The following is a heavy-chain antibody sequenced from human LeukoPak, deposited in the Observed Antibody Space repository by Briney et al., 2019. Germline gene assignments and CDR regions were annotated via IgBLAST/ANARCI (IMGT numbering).Heavy chain of an antibody. V-gene: IGHV4-34*01. D-gene: IGHD5-18*01. CDR3: ARRRGYSYGNVILYYYYYMDV. Sequence: PSETLSLTCAVYGGSFSGYYWSWIRQPPGKGLEWIGEINHSGSTNYNPSLKSRVTISVDTSKNQFSLKLSSVTAADTAVYYCARRRGYSYGNVILYYYYYMDVWGKGTTVTVSS. CDR1: GGSFSGYY. J-gene: IGHJ6*03. CDR2: INHSGST.